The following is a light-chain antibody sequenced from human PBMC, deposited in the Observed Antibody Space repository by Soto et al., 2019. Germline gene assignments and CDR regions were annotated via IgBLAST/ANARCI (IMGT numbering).Light chain of an antibody. V-gene: IGLV2-14*01. CDR1: SSDVGDYNY. J-gene: IGLJ3*02. Sequence: QSALTQPASVAGSPGQSITLACTGTSSDVGDYNYGSWYQQHPCKAPRLIIYEVSYRPSGVSNRFSGSKSGNTASLTISGLQAEDEADYYCSSYASSSTWVFGGGTKLTVL. CDR2: EVS. CDR3: SSYASSSTWV.